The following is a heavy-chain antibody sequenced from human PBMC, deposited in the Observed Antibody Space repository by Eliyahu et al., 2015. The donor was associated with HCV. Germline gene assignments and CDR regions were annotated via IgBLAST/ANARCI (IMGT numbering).Heavy chain of an antibody. CDR1: GGSFSGYY. CDR2: INHSGST. D-gene: IGHD3-9*01. J-gene: IGHJ5*02. Sequence: QVQLQQWGAGLLKPSETLSLTCAVYGGSFSGYYWSWIRQPPGKGLEWIGEINHSGSTNYNPSLKSRVTISVDTSKNQFSLKLSSVTAADTAVYYCARARRFERWFDPWGQGTLVTVSS. CDR3: ARARRFERWFDP. V-gene: IGHV4-34*01.